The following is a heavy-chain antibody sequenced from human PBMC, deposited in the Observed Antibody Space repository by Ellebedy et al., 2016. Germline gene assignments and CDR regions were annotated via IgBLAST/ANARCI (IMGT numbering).Heavy chain of an antibody. J-gene: IGHJ3*02. CDR3: ATFGVRGVIITEGGAFDI. V-gene: IGHV3-7*01. CDR1: GLSFSSYW. D-gene: IGHD3-10*01. Sequence: GESLKISXEASGLSFSSYWMTWVRQAPGKGLEWVANIKEDGTEEHYADSVKGRFTISRDNGKNSVYLQMRYLGVDDTAVYYCATFGVRGVIITEGGAFDIWGQGTMVTVSS. CDR2: IKEDGTEE.